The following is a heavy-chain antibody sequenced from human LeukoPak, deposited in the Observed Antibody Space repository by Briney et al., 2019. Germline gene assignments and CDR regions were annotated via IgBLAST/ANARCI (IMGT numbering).Heavy chain of an antibody. CDR1: GGTFSSYA. CDR2: IIPIFGTA. D-gene: IGHD3-3*01. CDR3: ARGHGFGVVTAFDY. V-gene: IGHV1-69*13. J-gene: IGHJ4*02. Sequence: ASVKVSCKASGGTFSSYAISWVRQAPGQGLEWMGGIIPIFGTANYAQKFQGRVTITADESTSTAYMELSSLRSEDTAVYYCARGHGFGVVTAFDYWGQGTLVTVSS.